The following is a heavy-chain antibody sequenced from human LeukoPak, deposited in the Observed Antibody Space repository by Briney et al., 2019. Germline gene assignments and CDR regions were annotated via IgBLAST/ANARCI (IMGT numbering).Heavy chain of an antibody. D-gene: IGHD2-21*02. CDR3: VTDRARLFWYFDL. V-gene: IGHV1-24*01. CDR2: SDPEDGET. Sequence: ASVKVSCKVSGSTLSEISIHWVRQAPGKGLEYVGGSDPEDGETFHAQNFQGRVTMIEDTTIDTAYMELSSLRSADTAVYYCVTDRARLFWYFDLWGRGTLVTVSS. CDR1: GSTLSEIS. J-gene: IGHJ2*01.